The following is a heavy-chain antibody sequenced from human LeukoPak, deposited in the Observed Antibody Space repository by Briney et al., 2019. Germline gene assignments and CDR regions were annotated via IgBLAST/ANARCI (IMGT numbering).Heavy chain of an antibody. V-gene: IGHV1-18*01. D-gene: IGHD6-19*01. CDR1: GYTFSSYG. CDR3: ARDAPLVAGTRGNAFDI. CDR2: ISVYNGNT. Sequence: ASVKVSCKASGYTFSSYGISWVRQAPGQGLEWMGWISVYNGNTNYAQNLQGRVTMTTDTSTSTAYTELRSLRSDDTALYYCARDAPLVAGTRGNAFDIWGQGTMVTVSS. J-gene: IGHJ3*02.